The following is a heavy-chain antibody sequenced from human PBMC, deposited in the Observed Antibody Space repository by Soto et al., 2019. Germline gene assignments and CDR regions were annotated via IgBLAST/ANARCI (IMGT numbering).Heavy chain of an antibody. V-gene: IGHV1-69*13. J-gene: IGHJ5*02. CDR1: GGTFGSYA. CDR3: ARHYVSDCSSTSCSYNWFDP. CDR2: IIPIFGTA. D-gene: IGHD2-2*01. Sequence: SVKVSCKASGGTFGSYAISWVRQAPGQGLEWMGGIIPIFGTANYAQKFQGRVTITADESTSTAYMELSSLRSEDTAVYYCARHYVSDCSSTSCSYNWFDPWGQGTLVTVS.